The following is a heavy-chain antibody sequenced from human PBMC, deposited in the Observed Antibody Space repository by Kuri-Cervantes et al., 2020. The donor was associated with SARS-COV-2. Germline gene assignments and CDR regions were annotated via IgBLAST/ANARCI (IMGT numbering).Heavy chain of an antibody. CDR2: IYYSGGT. Sequence: LRLSCTVSGGSISSGGFYWSWIRQHPGKGLEWIAYIYYSGGTYYSPSLKSRVTISVDTSKNQFSLKLSSVTAADTAVYYCARRPDQIYWYFDLWGRGTLVTVSS. CDR3: ARRPDQIYWYFDL. D-gene: IGHD2-2*01. CDR1: GGSISSGGFY. V-gene: IGHV4-31*03. J-gene: IGHJ2*01.